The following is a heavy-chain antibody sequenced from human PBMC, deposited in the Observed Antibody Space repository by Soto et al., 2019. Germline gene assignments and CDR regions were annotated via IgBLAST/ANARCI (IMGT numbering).Heavy chain of an antibody. J-gene: IGHJ4*02. CDR2: IDPEDGET. CDR1: GYTLTELS. Sequence: ASVKVSCKVSGYTLTELSMHWVRQAPGKGLEWMGGIDPEDGETIYAQKFQGRVTMTEDTSTSTAYMELRSLRSEDTAVYYCARAFYDSSGYPPLYFDYWGQGTLVTVSS. CDR3: ARAFYDSSGYPPLYFDY. V-gene: IGHV1-24*01. D-gene: IGHD3-22*01.